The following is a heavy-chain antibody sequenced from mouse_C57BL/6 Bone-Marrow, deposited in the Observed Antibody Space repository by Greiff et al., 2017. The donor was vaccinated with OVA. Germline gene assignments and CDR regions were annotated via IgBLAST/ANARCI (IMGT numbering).Heavy chain of an antibody. V-gene: IGHV5-6*01. CDR3: ARQDYYYGSRAY. CDR2: ISSGGSYT. D-gene: IGHD1-1*01. Sequence: EVQGVESGGDLVKPGGSLKLSCAASGFTFSSYGMSWVRQTPDKRLEWVATISSGGSYTYYPDSVKGRFTISRDNAKNTLYLQMSSLKSEDTAMYYCARQDYYYGSRAYWGQGTLVTVSA. CDR1: GFTFSSYG. J-gene: IGHJ3*01.